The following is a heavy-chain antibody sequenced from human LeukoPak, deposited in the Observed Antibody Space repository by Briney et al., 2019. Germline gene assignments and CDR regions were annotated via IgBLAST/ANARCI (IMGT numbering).Heavy chain of an antibody. CDR1: GFTFNSYW. CDR3: ARNRRGGYGDYELDY. V-gene: IGHV3-74*01. Sequence: GGSLRLSCAASGFTFNSYWIHWVRQAPGKGLEWVSFVNNDGSGTTYADSVKGRFTISRDNAKNMLFLQMNSLRAEDTAVYYCARNRRGGYGDYELDYWGQGTLVTVSS. CDR2: VNNDGSGT. D-gene: IGHD4-17*01. J-gene: IGHJ4*02.